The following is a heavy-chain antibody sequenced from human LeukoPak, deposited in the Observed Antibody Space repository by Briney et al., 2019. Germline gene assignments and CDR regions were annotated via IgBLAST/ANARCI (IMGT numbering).Heavy chain of an antibody. J-gene: IGHJ4*02. D-gene: IGHD3-22*01. V-gene: IGHV4-34*01. CDR1: GGSFSGYY. CDR2: INHSGST. Sequence: SETLSLTCAVYGGSFSGYYWSWIRQPPGKGLEWIGEINHSGSTNYNPSLKSRVTISVDTSKNQFSLKLSSVTAADTAVYYCARLLRPYYDSSGYYFDYWGQGTLVTVSS. CDR3: ARLLRPYYDSSGYYFDY.